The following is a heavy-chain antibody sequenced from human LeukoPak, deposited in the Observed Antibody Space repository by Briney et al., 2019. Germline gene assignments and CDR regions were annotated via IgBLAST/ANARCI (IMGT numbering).Heavy chain of an antibody. CDR1: GFTVSSYW. CDR2: IKQDGSEK. Sequence: QAGGSLRLSCAASGFTVSSYWMSWVRQAPGKGLEWVAVIKQDGSEKYYLDSVKGRFTISRDNAKNSLYLQMSNLRAEDTAVYFCARGGGLDVWGQGATVTVSS. CDR3: ARGGGLDV. V-gene: IGHV3-7*03. J-gene: IGHJ6*02. D-gene: IGHD3-16*01.